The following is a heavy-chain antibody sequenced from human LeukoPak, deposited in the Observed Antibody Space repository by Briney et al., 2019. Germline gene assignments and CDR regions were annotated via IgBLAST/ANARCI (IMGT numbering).Heavy chain of an antibody. CDR3: ARGYYYDSSGYYGVYNWFDP. D-gene: IGHD3-22*01. CDR1: GGSFSGYY. Sequence: SETLSLTCAVYGGSFSGYYWSWIRQPPGKGLEWIGEINHSGSTNYNPSLKSRVTISVDTSKNQFSLKLSSVTAADTAVYYCARGYYYDSSGYYGVYNWFDPWGQGTLVTVSS. V-gene: IGHV4-34*01. CDR2: INHSGST. J-gene: IGHJ5*02.